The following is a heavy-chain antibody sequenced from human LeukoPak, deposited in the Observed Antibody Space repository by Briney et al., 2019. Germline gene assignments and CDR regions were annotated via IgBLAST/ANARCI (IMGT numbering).Heavy chain of an antibody. CDR2: IIPIFGTA. CDR1: GGTFSSYA. Sequence: SVKVSCKASGGTFSSYAISWVRQAPGQGLEWMGGIIPIFGTANYAQKFQGRVTITADKSTSTAYMELSSLRPEDTAVYYCARDKSPMITFGGVIVPDAFDIWGQGTMVTVSS. CDR3: ARDKSPMITFGGVIVPDAFDI. J-gene: IGHJ3*02. D-gene: IGHD3-16*02. V-gene: IGHV1-69*06.